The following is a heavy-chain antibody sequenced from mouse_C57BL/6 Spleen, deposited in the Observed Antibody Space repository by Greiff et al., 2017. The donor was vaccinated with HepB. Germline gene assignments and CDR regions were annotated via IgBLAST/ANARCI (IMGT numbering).Heavy chain of an antibody. Sequence: QVQLQQSGAELVKPGASVKLSCKASGYTFTSYWMQWVKQRPGQGLEWIGEIDPSDSYTNYNQKFKGKATLTVDTSSSTAYMQLSSLTSEDSAVYYCARGAMCDWESDYFDYWGQGTTLTVSS. CDR2: IDPSDSYT. CDR1: GYTFTSYW. CDR3: ARGAMCDWESDYFDY. J-gene: IGHJ2*01. D-gene: IGHD4-1*01. V-gene: IGHV1-50*01.